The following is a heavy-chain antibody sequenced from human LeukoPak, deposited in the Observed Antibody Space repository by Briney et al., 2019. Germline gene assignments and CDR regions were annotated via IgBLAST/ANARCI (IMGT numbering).Heavy chain of an antibody. CDR2: ISYSGST. J-gene: IGHJ2*01. CDR3: ARGWQQGPRYFDF. V-gene: IGHV4-61*01. D-gene: IGHD4-23*01. CDR1: GGSVSSRNYY. Sequence: PSETLSLTCTVSGGSVSSRNYYWSWIRQPPGKGLEWIGYISYSGSTNYNPSLKSRVTISVDTSKNQFSLKLSSVTAADTAVYYCARGWQQGPRYFDFWGRGTLVTVSS.